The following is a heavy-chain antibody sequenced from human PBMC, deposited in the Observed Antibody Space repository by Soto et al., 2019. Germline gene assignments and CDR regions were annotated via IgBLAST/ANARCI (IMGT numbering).Heavy chain of an antibody. CDR2: FDPEDGKT. CDR1: GYTVNELS. J-gene: IGHJ3*02. D-gene: IGHD2-8*01. CDR3: ARGKMADFWAFDI. Sequence: ASVKVSCKVSGYTVNELSIHWVRQAPGKGLEWLGGFDPEDGKTIYAQTLQGRLAMTEDTSADTAYMELSSLRSEDTAVYYCARGKMADFWAFDIWGQGTMVTVSS. V-gene: IGHV1-24*01.